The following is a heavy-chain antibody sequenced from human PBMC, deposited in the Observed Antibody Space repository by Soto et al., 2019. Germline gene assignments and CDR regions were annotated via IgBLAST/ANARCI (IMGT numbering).Heavy chain of an antibody. Sequence: GGSLRLSCAASGFTFSSYWMHWVRQAPGKGLVWVSRINSDGSSTSYADSVKGRFTISRDNAKNKLYLQMNSLRAEDTAVYYCARGYDFWSGYSTPFDAFDIWGQGTMVTVSS. CDR2: INSDGSST. D-gene: IGHD3-3*01. CDR3: ARGYDFWSGYSTPFDAFDI. J-gene: IGHJ3*02. V-gene: IGHV3-74*01. CDR1: GFTFSSYW.